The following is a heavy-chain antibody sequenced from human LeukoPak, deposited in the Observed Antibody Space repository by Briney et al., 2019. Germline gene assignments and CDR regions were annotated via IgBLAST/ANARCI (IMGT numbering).Heavy chain of an antibody. CDR1: GGSIRSSSYY. CDR3: ARAGYAYCYGSGSRPNWFDP. V-gene: IGHV4-61*02. D-gene: IGHD3-10*01. J-gene: IGHJ5*02. Sequence: PSGTLSLTCTVPGGSIRSSSYYWGWIRQPAGKGLEWIGRIYTSGSTNYNPSLKSRVTMSVDTSKNQFSLKLSSVTAADTAVYYCARAGYAYCYGSGSRPNWFDPWGQGTLVTVSS. CDR2: IYTSGST.